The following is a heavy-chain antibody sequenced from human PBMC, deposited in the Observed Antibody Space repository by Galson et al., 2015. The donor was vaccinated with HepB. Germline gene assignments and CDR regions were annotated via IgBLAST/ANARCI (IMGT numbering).Heavy chain of an antibody. Sequence: ETLSLTCTVSGGSISSSSYYWGWIRQPPGKGLEWIGSIYYSGSTYYNPSLKSRVTISVDTSKNQFSLKLSSVTAADTAVYYCARFVDVGWVWYWGQGTLVTVSS. CDR3: ARFVDVGWVWY. CDR1: GGSISSSSYY. V-gene: IGHV4-39*01. J-gene: IGHJ4*02. CDR2: IYYSGST. D-gene: IGHD6-19*01.